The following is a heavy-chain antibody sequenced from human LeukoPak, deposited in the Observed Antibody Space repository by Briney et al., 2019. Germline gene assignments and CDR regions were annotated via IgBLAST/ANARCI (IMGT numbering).Heavy chain of an antibody. CDR2: INSDGSSR. D-gene: IGHD1-14*01. CDR1: GFTFSGYW. J-gene: IGHJ3*02. V-gene: IGHV3-74*01. CDR3: ARTGAHGAFDI. Sequence: PGGSLRLSCAASGFTFSGYWMHWVRQAPGKGLVWVSRINSDGSSRTYADSVKGRFTISRDNAKNTLNLQMNSLRAEDTAVYYCARTGAHGAFDIWGQGTMVTVSS.